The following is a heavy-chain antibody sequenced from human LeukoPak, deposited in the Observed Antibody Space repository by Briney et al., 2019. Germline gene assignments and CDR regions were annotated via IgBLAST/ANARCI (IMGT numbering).Heavy chain of an antibody. Sequence: GGSLRLSCAASGFNFSATYMTWIRQAPAKGLEWVSYISNRGIIINYADSVKGRFTISRDDAKSSLYLHMNNLRTEDTALYYCASGGDYVGIAATFHYWGQGSLVTVSS. V-gene: IGHV3-11*01. CDR3: ASGGDYVGIAATFHY. J-gene: IGHJ4*02. CDR1: GFNFSATY. CDR2: ISNRGIII. D-gene: IGHD4-23*01.